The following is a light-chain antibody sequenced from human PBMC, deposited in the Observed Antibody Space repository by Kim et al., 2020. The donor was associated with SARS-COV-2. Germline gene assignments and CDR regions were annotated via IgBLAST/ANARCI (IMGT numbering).Light chain of an antibody. CDR1: QDINNH. V-gene: IGKV1-33*01. CDR2: DAS. Sequence: ASVGDTATLTCQASQDINNHLDGYQRPPVKAPKLLIYDASTLETGVPSRFSGSGSETDFTFTIPTLQPEGFASYYCQQYDNLPLAFGGGTKVDIK. CDR3: QQYDNLPLA. J-gene: IGKJ4*01.